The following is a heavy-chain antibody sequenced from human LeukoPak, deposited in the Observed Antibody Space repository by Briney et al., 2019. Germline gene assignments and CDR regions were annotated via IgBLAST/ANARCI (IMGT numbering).Heavy chain of an antibody. D-gene: IGHD1-26*01. CDR2: IYPGDSDT. CDR3: AVSGSYYRYYFDY. V-gene: IGHV5-51*01. J-gene: IGHJ4*02. CDR1: GYSFTSYW. Sequence: GESLKISCKGSGYSFTSYWIGWVRQMPGKGLEWMGIIYPGDSDTRYSPSFQGQVAISADKSISTAYLQWSSLRASDTAMYYCAVSGSYYRYYFDYWGQGTLVTVSS.